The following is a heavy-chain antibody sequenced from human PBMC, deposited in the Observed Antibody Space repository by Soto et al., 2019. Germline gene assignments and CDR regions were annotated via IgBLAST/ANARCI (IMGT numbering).Heavy chain of an antibody. CDR2: VDYRVRT. CDR3: ARRFQYSVSLESFDI. CDR1: GDSITSGTYY. Sequence: QLQLQESGPGLVKPSETLSLTCTVSGDSITSGTYYWGWIRQSPGKGLEWIGSVDYRVRTYSNPSHNSRVAITVDTSKTQLSLRLSSVTAADTAVYYCARRFQYSVSLESFDIWGQGTLVAVSS. J-gene: IGHJ4*02. D-gene: IGHD2-15*01. V-gene: IGHV4-39*01.